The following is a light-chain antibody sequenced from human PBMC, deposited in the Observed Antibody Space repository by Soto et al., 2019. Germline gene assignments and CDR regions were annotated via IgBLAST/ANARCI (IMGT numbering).Light chain of an antibody. CDR2: RNN. Sequence: QSVLTQPPSASGTPGQRVTISCSGSSSNIGSNYVYWYQQVPGTAPKLLIYRNNQQPSDVPDRFSGSKSGTSASLAISGLRSEDEADYYCAAWDDSLSGVLFGGGTKLTVL. V-gene: IGLV1-47*01. J-gene: IGLJ2*01. CDR1: SSNIGSNY. CDR3: AAWDDSLSGVL.